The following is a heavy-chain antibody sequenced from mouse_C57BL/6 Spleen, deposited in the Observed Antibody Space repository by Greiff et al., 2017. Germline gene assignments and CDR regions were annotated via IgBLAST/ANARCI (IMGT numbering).Heavy chain of an antibody. V-gene: IGHV1-7*01. J-gene: IGHJ2*01. CDR2: INPSSGYT. CDR1: GYTFTSYW. Sequence: LVESGAELAKPGASVKLSCKASGYTFTSYWMHWVKQRPGQGLEWIGYINPSSGYTKYNQKFKDKATLTAAKSSSTAYMQLSSLTYEDSAVYYCARHNGYDGFDYWGQGTTLTVSS. CDR3: ARHNGYDGFDY. D-gene: IGHD2-2*01.